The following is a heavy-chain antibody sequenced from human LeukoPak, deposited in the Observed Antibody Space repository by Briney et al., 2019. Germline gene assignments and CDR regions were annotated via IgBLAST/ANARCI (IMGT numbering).Heavy chain of an antibody. J-gene: IGHJ4*02. CDR1: GFTLNVYE. CDR2: ISNSGSTI. V-gene: IGHV3-48*03. Sequence: PGGSLRLSCAASGFTLNVYEMNWVRQAPGMGLEWLSYISNSGSTIYYADSVKGRFTISRDNAKKSLYLQMNSLGAEDTAVYYCARGGGSYPFFDYWGQGVLVTVSS. CDR3: ARGGGSYPFFDY. D-gene: IGHD1-26*01.